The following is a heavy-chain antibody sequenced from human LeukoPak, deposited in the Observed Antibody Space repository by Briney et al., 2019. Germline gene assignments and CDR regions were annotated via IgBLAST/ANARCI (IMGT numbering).Heavy chain of an antibody. D-gene: IGHD3-22*01. CDR2: IWYDGSNK. CDR1: GFTFSRYA. CDR3: ARDRYDSSGYYPASELDY. Sequence: GGSLWLSCAASGFTFSRYAMRWVRQAPGKGLGWVAVIWYDGSNKYYADSVKGRFTISRDNSKNTLYLQMNSLRAEDTAVYYCARDRYDSSGYYPASELDYWGQGTLVTVSS. V-gene: IGHV3-33*01. J-gene: IGHJ4*02.